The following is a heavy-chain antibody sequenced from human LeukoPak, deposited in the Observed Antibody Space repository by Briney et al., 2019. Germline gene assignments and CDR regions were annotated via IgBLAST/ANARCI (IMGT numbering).Heavy chain of an antibody. Sequence: GGSLRLSCAVSGFTFSSEAMGWVRQLPGGGLEWVSTISPAGGTTYYAESMKGRFTISRDNSKSTLYLQMNSLRVEDTAVYYCARGMGIQLWSYSIFDYWGQGTLVTVSS. CDR2: ISPAGGTT. V-gene: IGHV3-23*01. CDR3: ARGMGIQLWSYSIFDY. J-gene: IGHJ4*02. CDR1: GFTFSSEA. D-gene: IGHD5-18*01.